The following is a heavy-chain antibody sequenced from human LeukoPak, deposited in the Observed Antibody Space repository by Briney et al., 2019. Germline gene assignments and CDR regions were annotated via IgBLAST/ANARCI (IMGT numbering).Heavy chain of an antibody. CDR1: GFTFSSYT. CDR3: ARGAWSENPFDY. CDR2: ISSSSSYI. D-gene: IGHD1-14*01. Sequence: GGSLRLSCAASGFTFSSYTMNWVRQAPGKGLEWVSSISSSSSYIYYADSVKGRFTISRDNARNSLYLEMNSLRAEDTAVYSCARGAWSENPFDYWGQGTLVTVSS. J-gene: IGHJ4*02. V-gene: IGHV3-21*01.